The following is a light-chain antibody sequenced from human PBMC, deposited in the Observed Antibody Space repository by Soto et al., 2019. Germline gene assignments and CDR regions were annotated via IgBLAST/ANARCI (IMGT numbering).Light chain of an antibody. CDR3: QQYMSSVT. CDR1: QSVDSTF. CDR2: GAS. Sequence: EVVLTQSPGSLSLSPGQRATLSCRASQSVDSTFFAWYQKKPGQAPRLLIYGASKRATGIPDRFSGSGSGQAFTLIIRRLETEDFAVSYCQQYMSSVTFGQGTKVEIK. V-gene: IGKV3-20*01. J-gene: IGKJ1*01.